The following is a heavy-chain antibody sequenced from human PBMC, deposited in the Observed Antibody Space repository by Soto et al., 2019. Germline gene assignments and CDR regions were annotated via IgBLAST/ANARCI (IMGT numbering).Heavy chain of an antibody. D-gene: IGHD3-22*01. CDR3: ARGWGYDSNAYYYAY. J-gene: IGHJ4*02. CDR2: IIPIFGTA. CDR1: GGTFSRHA. Sequence: QVQLVQSGAEVRKPGSSVKVACKASGGTFSRHAISWVRQAPGQVLEWMGGIIPIFGTANHAQKFQGRVTSIADESTSTVYMELSRLRSEDTAMYYCARGWGYDSNAYYYAYWGQGTLVIVSS. V-gene: IGHV1-69*01.